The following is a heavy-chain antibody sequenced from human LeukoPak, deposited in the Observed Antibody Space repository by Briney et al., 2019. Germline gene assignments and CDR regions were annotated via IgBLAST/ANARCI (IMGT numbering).Heavy chain of an antibody. Sequence: GGSLRLSCAASGFTFSTFWMSWVRQAPGKGLEFVASLRQGGSEKYYVDSVKGRFTISRDNAKNSLYLQMNSLRAEDTAVYYCARDICSSTNCHDAFDIWGQGTMVTVSS. CDR2: LRQGGSEK. D-gene: IGHD2-2*01. CDR1: GFTFSTFW. J-gene: IGHJ3*02. CDR3: ARDICSSTNCHDAFDI. V-gene: IGHV3-7*01.